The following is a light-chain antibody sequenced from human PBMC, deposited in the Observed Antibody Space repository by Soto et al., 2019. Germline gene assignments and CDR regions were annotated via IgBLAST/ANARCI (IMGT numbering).Light chain of an antibody. J-gene: IGKJ5*01. CDR3: QQVNRYPIT. CDR2: AAS. CDR1: QGINNY. Sequence: DIQLTQSPSFLSASVGDRVIITCRASQGINNYLAWYQQKPGQVPKLLIYAASTLQSGVPSRFSGSGSGTEFTLTITSLQPEDFATYYCQQVNRYPITFGQGTRLEIK. V-gene: IGKV1-9*01.